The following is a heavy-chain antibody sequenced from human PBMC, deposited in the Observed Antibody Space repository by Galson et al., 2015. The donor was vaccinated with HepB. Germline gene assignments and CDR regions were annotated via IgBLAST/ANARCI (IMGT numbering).Heavy chain of an antibody. CDR2: ISGSGGNT. V-gene: IGHV3-23*01. CDR1: GFTFSSYA. J-gene: IGHJ4*02. D-gene: IGHD1-7*01. CDR3: AKDRITGTRNPLEGYFDY. Sequence: SLRLSCAASGFTFSSYAMSWVRQAPGKGLEWVSAISGSGGNTYYADSVKGRFTISRDNSKNTLYLQMNSLRAEDTAVYYCAKDRITGTRNPLEGYFDYWGQGTLVTVSS.